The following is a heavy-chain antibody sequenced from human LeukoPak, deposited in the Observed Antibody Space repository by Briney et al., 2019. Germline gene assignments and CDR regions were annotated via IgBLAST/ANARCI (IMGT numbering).Heavy chain of an antibody. V-gene: IGHV1-24*01. D-gene: IGHD4-17*01. Sequence: GASVKVSCKVSGYTLTELSMHWVRQAPGKGLEWMGGFDPEDGETFYAQKFQGRVTMNEDTSTDTAYIGLSSLRTEDTAGYYCAKVNGDYIVDPSDYWVQGTLVTVSS. CDR2: FDPEDGET. CDR1: GYTLTELS. J-gene: IGHJ4*02. CDR3: AKVNGDYIVDPSDY.